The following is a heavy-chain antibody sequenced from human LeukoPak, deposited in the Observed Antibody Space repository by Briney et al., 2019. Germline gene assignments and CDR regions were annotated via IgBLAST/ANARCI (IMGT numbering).Heavy chain of an antibody. CDR2: INHSGST. CDR1: GGSFSGYY. CDR3: ARVNFWSGYYHEMKNNWFDP. J-gene: IGHJ5*02. D-gene: IGHD3-3*01. V-gene: IGHV4-34*01. Sequence: PSETLSLTCAVYGGSFSGYYWSWIRQPPGKGLEWIGEINHSGSTNYNPTLKSRVTISVDTSKNQFSLKLSSVTAADTAVYYCARVNFWSGYYHEMKNNWFDPWGQGTLVTVSS.